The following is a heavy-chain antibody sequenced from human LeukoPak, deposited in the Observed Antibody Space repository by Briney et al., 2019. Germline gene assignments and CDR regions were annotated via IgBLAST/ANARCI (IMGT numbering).Heavy chain of an antibody. D-gene: IGHD3-10*01. V-gene: IGHV4-39*01. Sequence: SETLSLTCTVSGGSISSSSYYWGWIRQPPGKGLEWIGSIYYSGSTYYNPSLKSRVTISVDTSKNQFSLKLSSVTAADTAVYYCARLRFGLYYFDYWGQGTPVTVSS. CDR2: IYYSGST. CDR3: ARLRFGLYYFDY. J-gene: IGHJ4*02. CDR1: GGSISSSSYY.